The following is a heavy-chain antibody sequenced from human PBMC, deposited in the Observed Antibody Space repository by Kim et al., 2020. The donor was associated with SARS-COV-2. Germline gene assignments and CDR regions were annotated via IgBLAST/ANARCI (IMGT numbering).Heavy chain of an antibody. Sequence: GGSLRLSCAASGFTFSSYGMHWVRQAPGKGLEWVAVISYDGGNKYYADSVKGRFTISRDNSKSTLFLQMSSLRAEDTAVYYCAKGQTLWDYWGQGTLVTVSS. CDR3: AKGQTLWDY. J-gene: IGHJ4*02. V-gene: IGHV3-30*18. CDR1: GFTFSSYG. CDR2: ISYDGGNK. D-gene: IGHD3-16*01.